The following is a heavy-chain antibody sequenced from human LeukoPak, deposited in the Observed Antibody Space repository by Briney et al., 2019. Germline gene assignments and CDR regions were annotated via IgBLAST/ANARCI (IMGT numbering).Heavy chain of an antibody. V-gene: IGHV3-66*01. J-gene: IGHJ4*02. CDR3: ARGTVTMVDY. CDR1: GFTVSSNY. CDR2: IYSGGST. Sequence: GGSLRLSCAASGFTVSSNYMSWVRQAPGRGLEWVSVIYSGGSTYYADSVKGRFTISRDNSKNTLFLQMNSLGAGDTAVYYCARGTVTMVDYRGQGALVTVSS. D-gene: IGHD3-10*01.